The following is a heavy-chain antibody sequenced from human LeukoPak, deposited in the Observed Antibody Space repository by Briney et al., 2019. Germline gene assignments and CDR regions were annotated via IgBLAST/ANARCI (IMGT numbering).Heavy chain of an antibody. D-gene: IGHD6-13*01. J-gene: IGHJ5*02. CDR1: GFTFGDYA. CDR2: IRSKAYGGTT. Sequence: GGSLRLSCTASGFTFGDYAMSWFRQAPGKGLEWVGFIRSKAYGGTTEYAASVKGRFTISRDDSKSIAYLQMNSLKTEDTAVYYCTRDHEAAAGTPNNWFDPWGQGTLVTVSS. V-gene: IGHV3-49*03. CDR3: TRDHEAAAGTPNNWFDP.